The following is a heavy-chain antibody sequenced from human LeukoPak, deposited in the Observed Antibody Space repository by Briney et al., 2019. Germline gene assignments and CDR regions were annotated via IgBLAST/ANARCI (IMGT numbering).Heavy chain of an antibody. Sequence: GGSLRLSCAASGFSLSSYWMSWVRQAPGKGLEWVANIKQDGSEKYYVDSVKGRFTISRDNAKNSLYLQMNSLRAEDTAVYYCASAKTNYYYYYYMDVWGKGTTVTVSS. CDR3: ASAKTNYYYYYYMDV. D-gene: IGHD4/OR15-4a*01. CDR2: IKQDGSEK. J-gene: IGHJ6*03. V-gene: IGHV3-7*01. CDR1: GFSLSSYW.